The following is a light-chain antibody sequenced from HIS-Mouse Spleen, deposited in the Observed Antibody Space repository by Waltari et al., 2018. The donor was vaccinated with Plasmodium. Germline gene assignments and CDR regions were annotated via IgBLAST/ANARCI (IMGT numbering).Light chain of an antibody. CDR3: YSTDSSGNHRV. V-gene: IGLV3-10*01. CDR1: ALPKQY. J-gene: IGLJ3*02. CDR2: EDS. Sequence: SSELTQPPSVSVSSGQTARIPCSGDALPKQYAYWYQQKSGQAPVLVIYEDSKRPSGIPERFSGSSSGTMATLAISGAQVVDEADYYCYSTDSSGNHRVFGGGTKLTVL.